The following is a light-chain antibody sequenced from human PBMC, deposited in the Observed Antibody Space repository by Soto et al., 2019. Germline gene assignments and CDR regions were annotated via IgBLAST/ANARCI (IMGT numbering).Light chain of an antibody. V-gene: IGKV1-12*01. Sequence: IQMTQSPSSVSASVGDRVTITCRASQPISSWLAWYQQKPGQPPNLLIYSASTLRSGVPSRFSGSESGTLFTLTITNLQPEDFATYYCQQASSFPLTCGGGTKVEV. CDR2: SAS. CDR1: QPISSW. CDR3: QQASSFPLT. J-gene: IGKJ4*02.